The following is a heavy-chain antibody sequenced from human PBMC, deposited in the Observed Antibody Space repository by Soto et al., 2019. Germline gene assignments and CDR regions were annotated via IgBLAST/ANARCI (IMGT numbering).Heavy chain of an antibody. V-gene: IGHV1-69*02. CDR2: IIPIAAIA. J-gene: IGHJ5*02. Sequence: QVQLVQSGAEVKKPGSSVKVSCKASGGTFSRYTINWVRQAPGQGLEWMGRIIPIAAIANYTQKFQGRVTITGDKSSTTADMELSSLRSDDTAVYYCARGSTIVRGAPSWFDPWGQGTLVTVSS. CDR3: ARGSTIVRGAPSWFDP. D-gene: IGHD3-10*01. CDR1: GGTFSRYT.